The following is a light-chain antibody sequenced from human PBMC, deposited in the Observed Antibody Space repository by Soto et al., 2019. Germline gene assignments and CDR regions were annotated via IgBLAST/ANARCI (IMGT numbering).Light chain of an antibody. Sequence: DILLTQSPSTLSASVGDRVTISCRASQSINKWLAWYQHKPGKAPNLLIYEVSTLHSGVPSRSRGSGSGTEFTLTISSLRPDDFETYYCQHYSGDRATFGQGTKVDIK. CDR1: QSINKW. CDR2: EVS. CDR3: QHYSGDRAT. J-gene: IGKJ1*01. V-gene: IGKV1-5*03.